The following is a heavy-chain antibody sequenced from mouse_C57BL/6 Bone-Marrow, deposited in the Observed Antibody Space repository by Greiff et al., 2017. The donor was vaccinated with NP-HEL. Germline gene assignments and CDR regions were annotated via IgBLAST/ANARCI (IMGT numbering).Heavy chain of an antibody. J-gene: IGHJ3*01. Sequence: EVMLVESGGGLVKPGGSLKLSCAASGFTFSSYAMSWVRQTPEKRLECVATISDGGSYTYYPDNVKGRFTISRDNAKNNLYLQMSHLKSEDTAMYYCARDYGNWFAYWGQGTLVTVSA. CDR1: GFTFSSYA. CDR3: ARDYGNWFAY. CDR2: ISDGGSYT. D-gene: IGHD2-1*01. V-gene: IGHV5-4*01.